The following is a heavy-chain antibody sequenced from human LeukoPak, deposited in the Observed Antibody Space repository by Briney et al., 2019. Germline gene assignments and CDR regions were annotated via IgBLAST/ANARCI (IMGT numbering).Heavy chain of an antibody. CDR3: ARDGNLLYCSGGSCYSGYFDY. D-gene: IGHD2-15*01. J-gene: IGHJ4*02. Sequence: ASVKVSCKASGYTFTSYGISWVRQAPGQGLEWMGWISAYNGNTNYAQKLQGRVTMTTDTSTSTAYMELRSLRSYDTAVYYCARDGNLLYCSGGSCYSGYFDYWGQGTLVTVSS. CDR1: GYTFTSYG. V-gene: IGHV1-18*04. CDR2: ISAYNGNT.